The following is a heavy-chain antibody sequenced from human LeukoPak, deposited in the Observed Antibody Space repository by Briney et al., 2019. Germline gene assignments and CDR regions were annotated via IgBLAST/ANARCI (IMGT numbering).Heavy chain of an antibody. J-gene: IGHJ4*02. V-gene: IGHV3-48*03. CDR1: GFTFSSYD. CDR3: ARDPLVYM. D-gene: IGHD2-2*02. CDR2: ISPSSTRI. Sequence: GGSLRLSCAASGFTFSSYDMNWVRQAPGKGLEWVSYISPSSTRIDYAASVRGRFTISRDNAKNTVYLQMNSLRVEDTAVYYCARDPLVYMWGQGSLVTVSS.